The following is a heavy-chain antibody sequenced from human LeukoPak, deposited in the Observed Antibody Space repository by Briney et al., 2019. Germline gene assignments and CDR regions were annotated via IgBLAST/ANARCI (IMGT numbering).Heavy chain of an antibody. CDR1: GFTFSSYA. D-gene: IGHD3-9*01. J-gene: IGHJ4*02. CDR3: AKDLDYDILPVY. Sequence: GGSLRLSCAASGFTFSSYAMHWVRQAPGKGLEWVAVISYDGSNKYYADSVKGRFTISRDNSKNTLYLQMNSLRAEDTAVYYCAKDLDYDILPVYWGQGTLVTISS. V-gene: IGHV3-30*04. CDR2: ISYDGSNK.